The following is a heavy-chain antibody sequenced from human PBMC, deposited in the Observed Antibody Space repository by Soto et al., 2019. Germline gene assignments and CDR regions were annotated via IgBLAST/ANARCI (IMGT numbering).Heavy chain of an antibody. V-gene: IGHV1-69*06. J-gene: IGHJ4*02. CDR3: ASGVAAAGTGFDY. Sequence: SVKVSCKASGGTFSSYAISWVRQPPGQGLEWMGGIIPIFGTANYAQKFQGRVTITADKYTSTAYMELSSLRSEDTAVYYCASGVAAAGTGFDYWGQGTLVTVSS. D-gene: IGHD6-13*01. CDR1: GGTFSSYA. CDR2: IIPIFGTA.